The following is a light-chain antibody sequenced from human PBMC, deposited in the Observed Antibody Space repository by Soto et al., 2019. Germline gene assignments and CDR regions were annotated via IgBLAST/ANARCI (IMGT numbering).Light chain of an antibody. CDR3: QQSYTMPFT. J-gene: IGKJ3*01. V-gene: IGKV1-39*01. Sequence: DILMTQSPSSLSASVGDRVTIPCRASESISRNLNWYQQKAGKAPKLLIYAASSLQSGVPSRFSGSGSGTDFTLTISSLQPEYFATYYCQQSYTMPFTFGPGTKVDI. CDR1: ESISRN. CDR2: AAS.